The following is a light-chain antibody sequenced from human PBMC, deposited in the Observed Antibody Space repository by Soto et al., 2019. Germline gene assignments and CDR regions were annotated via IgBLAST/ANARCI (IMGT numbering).Light chain of an antibody. CDR1: SSDVGGYNY. J-gene: IGLJ2*01. V-gene: IGLV2-14*01. Sequence: QSALTQPASVSGSPGQSITISCTGTSSDVGGYNYVSWYQQHPGKAPKLMIYDVINRLSGVSNRFSGSKSGNTASLTISGLHAEDEADYYCSSYTSRSTLVVFGGGTKLTVL. CDR3: SSYTSRSTLVV. CDR2: DVI.